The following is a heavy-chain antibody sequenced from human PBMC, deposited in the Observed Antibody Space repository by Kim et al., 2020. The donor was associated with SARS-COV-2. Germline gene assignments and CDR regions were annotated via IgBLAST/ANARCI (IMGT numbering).Heavy chain of an antibody. Sequence: GGSLRLSCAASGFTFSTYAMTWVRQAPGKGLEWVSAIGDSGASTYYADSVKGRFSISRDNSKNTLYLQMNSLRAEDTAVYYCAKIGLGSYGSGSHIDYWGQGTLVTVSS. CDR3: AKIGLGSYGSGSHIDY. CDR2: IGDSGAST. V-gene: IGHV3-23*01. D-gene: IGHD3-10*01. J-gene: IGHJ4*02. CDR1: GFTFSTYA.